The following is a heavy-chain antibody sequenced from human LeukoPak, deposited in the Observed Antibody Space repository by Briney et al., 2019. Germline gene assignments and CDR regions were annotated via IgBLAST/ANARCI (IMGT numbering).Heavy chain of an antibody. V-gene: IGHV3-11*01. CDR3: ATRTGVLVRDLYYYGMDV. CDR2: ISSSGSTI. CDR1: GFTFSDYY. D-gene: IGHD3-10*01. J-gene: IGHJ6*02. Sequence: GGSLRLSCAASGFTFSDYYMSWIRQAPGKGLEWVSYISSSGSTIYYADSVKGRFTISRDNAKNSLYLQLNSLRAEDTAVYYCATRTGVLVRDLYYYGMDVWGQGTTVTVSS.